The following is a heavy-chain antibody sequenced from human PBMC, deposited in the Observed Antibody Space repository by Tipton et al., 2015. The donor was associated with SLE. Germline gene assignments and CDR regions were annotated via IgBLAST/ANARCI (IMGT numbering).Heavy chain of an antibody. D-gene: IGHD4/OR15-4a*01. Sequence: TLSLTCTVSGVSVSSHYWSWIRQPPGKGLEWIAYIHYSGLTNYSPSLRSRVSMSVDMAKDQFSLKLSSVTAADSAMYYCARVETFMVVTPIYFFDHWGQGSLVTVSS. CDR3: ARVETFMVVTPIYFFDH. CDR2: IHYSGLT. V-gene: IGHV4-59*02. CDR1: GVSVSSHY. J-gene: IGHJ4*02.